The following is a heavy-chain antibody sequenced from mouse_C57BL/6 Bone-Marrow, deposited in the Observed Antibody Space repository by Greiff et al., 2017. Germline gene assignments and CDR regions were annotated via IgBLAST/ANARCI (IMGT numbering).Heavy chain of an antibody. J-gene: IGHJ2*01. Sequence: QVQLKQPGAELVKPGASVKMSCKASGYTFTSYWITWVKQRPGQGLEWIGDIYPGSGSTNYNEKFKSKATLTVDTSSSTAYMQLSSLTSEDSAVYYCARGTMITYYFDYWGQGTTLTVSS. CDR3: ARGTMITYYFDY. V-gene: IGHV1-55*01. CDR1: GYTFTSYW. D-gene: IGHD2-4*01. CDR2: IYPGSGST.